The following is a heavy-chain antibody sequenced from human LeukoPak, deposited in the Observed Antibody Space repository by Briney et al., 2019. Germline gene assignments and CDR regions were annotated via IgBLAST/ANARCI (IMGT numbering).Heavy chain of an antibody. CDR2: IDRDGLKA. J-gene: IGHJ5*01. CDR1: GFTFSSYE. V-gene: IGHV3-74*01. Sequence: GGSLRLSCAASGFTFSSYEMNWVRQAPGKGLEWVSRIDRDGLKADYADSVRGRFTISRHNAKSTAYLQMNSLRAEDTAVYYCGTSRWSGVVDSWGQGTLLTVSS. CDR3: GTSRWSGVVDS. D-gene: IGHD3-3*01.